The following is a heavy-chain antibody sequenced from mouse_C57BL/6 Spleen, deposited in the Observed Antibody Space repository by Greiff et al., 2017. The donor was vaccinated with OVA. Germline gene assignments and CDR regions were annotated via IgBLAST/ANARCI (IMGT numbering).Heavy chain of an antibody. CDR3: ARQDYCGRFDY. V-gene: IGHV1-59*01. J-gene: IGHJ2*01. Sequence: QVQLQQPGAELVRPGTSVKLSCKASGYTFTSYWMHWVKQRPGQGLEWIGVIDPSDSYTNYNQKFKGKATLTVDTYSSTAYMQLSSLASEDSAVYCCARQDYCGRFDYWGQGTTLTVSS. CDR2: IDPSDSYT. CDR1: GYTFTSYW. D-gene: IGHD1-1*01.